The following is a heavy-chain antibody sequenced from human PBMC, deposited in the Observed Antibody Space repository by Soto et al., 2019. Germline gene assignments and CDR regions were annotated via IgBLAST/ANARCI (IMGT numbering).Heavy chain of an antibody. CDR2: ISYDGSNK. Sequence: VQLVESGGGVVQPGRSLRLSCAASGFTFSSYAMHWVRQAPRKGLEWVAVISYDGSNKYYADSVKGRFTISRDNSKSTLYLQMNCLRAEDTAVYYCARSDYYYDSSGYYYVSPFDYWGQGTLVTVSS. D-gene: IGHD3-22*01. V-gene: IGHV3-30-3*01. CDR1: GFTFSSYA. CDR3: ARSDYYYDSSGYYYVSPFDY. J-gene: IGHJ4*02.